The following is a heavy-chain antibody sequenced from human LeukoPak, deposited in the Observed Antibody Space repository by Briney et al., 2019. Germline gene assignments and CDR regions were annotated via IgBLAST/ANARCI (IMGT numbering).Heavy chain of an antibody. CDR1: GYTFTSYG. J-gene: IGHJ3*02. D-gene: IGHD1-1*01. CDR2: IVVGSGDT. V-gene: IGHV1-58*02. Sequence: SVKVSCKASGYTFTSYGISWVRQAPGQGLEWIGWIVVGSGDTNYAQKFQERVTISTDMSTNTAYMELSSLRSEDTAVYYCAADLLTTGAFNIWGRGTMVTVSS. CDR3: AADLLTTGAFNI.